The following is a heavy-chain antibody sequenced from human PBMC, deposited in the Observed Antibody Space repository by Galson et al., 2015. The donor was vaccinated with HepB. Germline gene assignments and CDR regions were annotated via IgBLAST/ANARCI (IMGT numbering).Heavy chain of an antibody. D-gene: IGHD6-13*01. CDR2: ISYDGSNK. J-gene: IGHJ6*03. CDR3: ARDGAAAGLGYYMDV. CDR1: GFTFSSYR. V-gene: IGHV3-30-3*01. Sequence: SLRLSCAVSGFTFSSYRMHWVRQAPGKGLEWVAVISYDGSNKYYADSVKGRFTISRDNSKNTLYLQMNSLRAEDTAVYYCARDGAAAGLGYYMDVWGKGTTVTVSS.